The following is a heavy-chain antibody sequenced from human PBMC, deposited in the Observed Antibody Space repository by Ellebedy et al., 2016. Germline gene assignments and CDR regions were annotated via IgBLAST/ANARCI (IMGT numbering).Heavy chain of an antibody. V-gene: IGHV4-59*01. Sequence: SETLSLTCTVSGGSISSYYWSWIRQPPGKGLEWIGYIYYNGDTNYDPSLKSRGTISIKTSRNQFSLKLSSVTAADTAVYYCARWNNYDAGFFDYWGQGTPVTVSS. CDR3: ARWNNYDAGFFDY. D-gene: IGHD3-16*01. CDR1: GGSISSYY. J-gene: IGHJ4*02. CDR2: IYYNGDT.